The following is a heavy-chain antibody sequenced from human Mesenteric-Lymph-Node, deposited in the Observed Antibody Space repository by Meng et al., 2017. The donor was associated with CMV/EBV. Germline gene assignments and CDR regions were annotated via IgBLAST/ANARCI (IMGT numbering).Heavy chain of an antibody. CDR1: GYTFTNHF. CDR2: INPKSGGS. CDR3: ARDRRGYSGYDDAFDI. Sequence: GYTFTNHFMHWVRQVPGQGPEWMGRINPKSGGSNYAPRFLGRVTMTTDTSISTAYMELSSLRSDDMAMYYCARDRRGYSGYDDAFDIWGQGTMVTVSS. J-gene: IGHJ3*02. D-gene: IGHD5-12*01. V-gene: IGHV1-2*06.